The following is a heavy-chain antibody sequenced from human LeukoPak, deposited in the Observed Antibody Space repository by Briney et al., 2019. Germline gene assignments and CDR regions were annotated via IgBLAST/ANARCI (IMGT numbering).Heavy chain of an antibody. CDR1: GGSISSGAYY. CDR2: IHYSGST. CDR3: ARDSGYDSSGFYYGGFDP. V-gene: IGHV4-31*03. Sequence: SETLSLTCIVSGGSISSGAYYWSWIRQLPGKGLEGIGYIHYSGSTYYNPSRKSRVSISVDTSKNQLSLKLSSVTAADTALYFCARDSGYDSSGFYYGGFDPWGQGTLVTVSS. J-gene: IGHJ5*02. D-gene: IGHD3-22*01.